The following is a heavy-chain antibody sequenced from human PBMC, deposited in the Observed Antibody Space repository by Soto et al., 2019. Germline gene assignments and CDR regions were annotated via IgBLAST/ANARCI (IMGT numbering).Heavy chain of an antibody. CDR2: ISSDGGNK. J-gene: IGHJ3*02. V-gene: IGHV3-30*18. CDR3: AKSLGRFFADGFDI. D-gene: IGHD3-3*01. CDR1: GFTFRSYD. Sequence: QAQLVESGGGVVQPGRSLRLSCAASGFTFRSYDMQWVRQAPGKGLDGVAVISSDGGNKEYGDFVQGRFNISRDNSNNTLYLQMNSLTTEDTAVYYCAKSLGRFFADGFDIWGPGTMVTVSS.